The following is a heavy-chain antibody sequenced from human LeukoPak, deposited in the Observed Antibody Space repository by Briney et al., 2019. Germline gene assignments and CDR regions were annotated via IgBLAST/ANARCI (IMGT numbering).Heavy chain of an antibody. J-gene: IGHJ4*02. V-gene: IGHV4-59*01. D-gene: IGHD3-10*01. Sequence: PSETLSLTCTVSNGSISSDSWTWIRQPPGKGLEWIGYIYYSGSTKYNPSLESRATISLDTSRNQFSLKLTSMTAADTAVYYCARLTTRPGGIRPLIMDFWDQGTLVTVSS. CDR2: IYYSGST. CDR3: ARLTTRPGGIRPLIMDF. CDR1: NGSISSDS.